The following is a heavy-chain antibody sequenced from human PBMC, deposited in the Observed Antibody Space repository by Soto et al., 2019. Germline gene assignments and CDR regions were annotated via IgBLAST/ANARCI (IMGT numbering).Heavy chain of an antibody. D-gene: IGHD3-10*01. CDR1: GFTFSTNL. CDR2: INSDGTTT. V-gene: IGHV3-74*01. Sequence: GGSLRLSCAASGFTFSTNLMHWVRQGPGKGLVWVSRINSDGTTTAYADSVQGRFTISRDNAKNTLYLHMTSLRGEDTAVYYCAKDGEGVANFDYWGQGTLGTVS. CDR3: AKDGEGVANFDY. J-gene: IGHJ4*02.